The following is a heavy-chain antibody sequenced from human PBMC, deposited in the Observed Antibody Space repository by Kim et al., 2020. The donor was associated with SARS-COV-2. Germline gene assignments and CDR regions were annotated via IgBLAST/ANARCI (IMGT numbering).Heavy chain of an antibody. J-gene: IGHJ4*02. D-gene: IGHD6-6*01. Sequence: SQTLSLTCAISGDSVSSNAPAWDWIRQSPSRGLECLGRTYFRSKWINDYAVSLRSRMTINPDTTKNQFSLPLNSVTPEDTAVYYCVRASGSSHDYWGQG. CDR3: VRASGSSHDY. CDR2: TYFRSKWIN. V-gene: IGHV6-1*01. CDR1: GDSVSSNAPA.